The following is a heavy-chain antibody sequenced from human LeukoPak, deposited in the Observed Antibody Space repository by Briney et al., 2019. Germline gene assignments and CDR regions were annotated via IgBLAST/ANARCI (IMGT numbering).Heavy chain of an antibody. D-gene: IGHD3-22*01. Sequence: GESLKISCKGAGYSFTTYWIGWVRQMPGKGLEWMGSIYPSDSDTRYSPSFQGQVTISADRSTSTAYLQWSSLKASDTAMYYCARLLYDTSVFYYYFNYGGKGPRVTVSS. J-gene: IGHJ4*02. CDR3: ARLLYDTSVFYYYFNY. V-gene: IGHV5-51*01. CDR1: GYSFTTYW. CDR2: IYPSDSDT.